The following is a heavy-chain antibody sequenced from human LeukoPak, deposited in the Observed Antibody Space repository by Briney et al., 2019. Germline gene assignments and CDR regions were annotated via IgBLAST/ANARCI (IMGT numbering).Heavy chain of an antibody. V-gene: IGHV3-20*04. CDR3: ARSHYDSPGPPT. D-gene: IGHD3-22*01. J-gene: IGHJ4*02. CDR2: INWTGGST. CDR1: GFTFEDYG. Sequence: GGSLRLSCAASGFTFEDYGMSWVRQAPGKGLEWVSGINWTGGSTGYADSVKGRFTISRDDAKNFLHLQMNSLRAEDTAFYYCARSHYDSPGPPTWGQGTLVTVSS.